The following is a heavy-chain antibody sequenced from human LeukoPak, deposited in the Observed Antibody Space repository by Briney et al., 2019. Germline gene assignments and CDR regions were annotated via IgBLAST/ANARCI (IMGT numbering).Heavy chain of an antibody. V-gene: IGHV4-34*01. CDR2: INHSGST. CDR3: ARGARVSYYDILTGYYRTTGSLKTRYFDL. D-gene: IGHD3-9*01. Sequence: SETLSLTCAVYGGSFSGYYWSWIRQPPGRGLEWIGEINHSGSTNYNPSLKSRVTISVDTSKNQFSLKLSSVTAADTAVYYCARGARVSYYDILTGYYRTTGSLKTRYFDLWGRGTLVTVSS. J-gene: IGHJ2*01. CDR1: GGSFSGYY.